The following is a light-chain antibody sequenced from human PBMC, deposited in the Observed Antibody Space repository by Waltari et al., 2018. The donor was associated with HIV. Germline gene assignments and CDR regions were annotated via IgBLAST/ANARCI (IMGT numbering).Light chain of an antibody. J-gene: IGLJ2*01. Sequence: SSELTQEPAVSVALGQTVRITCQGDSQPSCYVSWYHQKPGQAPVLVIYVKNSRPSGIPDRFSGSGSGDTYSLTITGAQSEDEGDYYCSSRDSNGDHLVVFGGGTKLTVL. CDR1: SQPSCY. V-gene: IGLV3-19*01. CDR2: VKN. CDR3: SSRDSNGDHLVV.